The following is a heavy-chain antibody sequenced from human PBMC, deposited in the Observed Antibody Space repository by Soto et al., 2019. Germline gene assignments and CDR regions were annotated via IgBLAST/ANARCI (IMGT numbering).Heavy chain of an antibody. CDR1: GGSFNDVY. Sequence: SETLSLTCAVEGGSFNDVYWSWIRQHPGKGLEWIGYIFHSGSTYYNPSLRSRVTISVDTSKNQFSLKLSSVTAADTAVYYCARSVFPWGQGTLVTVSS. J-gene: IGHJ5*02. CDR3: ARSVFP. V-gene: IGHV4-34*09. CDR2: IFHSGST.